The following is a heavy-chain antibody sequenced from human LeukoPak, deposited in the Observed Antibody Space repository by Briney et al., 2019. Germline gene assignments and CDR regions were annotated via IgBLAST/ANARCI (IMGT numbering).Heavy chain of an antibody. CDR3: ATASVGGRPANTDY. CDR1: GFTFSNAC. D-gene: IGHD4-23*01. J-gene: IGHJ4*02. V-gene: IGHV3-15*01. CDR2: IKRKTDGGTT. Sequence: GGSLRLSCAAAGFTFSNACMSWVRQAPGKGLEWVGRIKRKTDGGTTDYAAPVKGRFTISRDDSKNTVYLQMNSLKTEDTAVYYCATASVGGRPANTDYWGQGTLVTVSS.